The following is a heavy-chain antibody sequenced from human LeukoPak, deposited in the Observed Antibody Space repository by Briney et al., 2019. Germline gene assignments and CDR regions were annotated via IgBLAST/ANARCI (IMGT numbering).Heavy chain of an antibody. V-gene: IGHV1-69*13. CDR3: ARPESGGTGSFGED. Sequence: VASVKASCKASGGTFSSYAISWVRQAPGQGLEWMGGIIPIFGTANYAQKFQGRVTITADESTSTAYMELSSLRSEDTAVYYCARPESGGTGSFGEDWGQGTLVTVSS. J-gene: IGHJ4*02. D-gene: IGHD1-26*01. CDR2: IIPIFGTA. CDR1: GGTFSSYA.